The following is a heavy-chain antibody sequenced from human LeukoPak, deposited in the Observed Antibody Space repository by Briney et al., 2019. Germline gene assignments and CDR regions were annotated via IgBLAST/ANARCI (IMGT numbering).Heavy chain of an antibody. CDR1: GDSLSDNY. Sequence: SETLSLTCIVSGDSLSDNYWSWIRQPAGRGLEWIGRIYTSGSINYNPSLKSRVSMSIDTSKNQLSLNLRSLTAADTAVYYCARHVSAYNPHWYFDLWGRGTLVTVSA. V-gene: IGHV4-4*07. CDR2: IYTSGSI. D-gene: IGHD5-24*01. CDR3: ARHVSAYNPHWYFDL. J-gene: IGHJ2*01.